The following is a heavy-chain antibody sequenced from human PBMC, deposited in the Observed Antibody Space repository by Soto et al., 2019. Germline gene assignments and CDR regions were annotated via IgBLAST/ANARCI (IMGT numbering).Heavy chain of an antibody. Sequence: GGSLRLSCAASGFTFSNYWMHWVRQAPGKGLVWVSRINSDGSSASYADSVKGRFTISRDNAKNTLYLQMNSLRAEDTAVNYCARDTLELLYYFDYWGQGTLVTVSS. V-gene: IGHV3-74*01. D-gene: IGHD1-7*01. CDR3: ARDTLELLYYFDY. CDR2: INSDGSSA. J-gene: IGHJ4*02. CDR1: GFTFSNYW.